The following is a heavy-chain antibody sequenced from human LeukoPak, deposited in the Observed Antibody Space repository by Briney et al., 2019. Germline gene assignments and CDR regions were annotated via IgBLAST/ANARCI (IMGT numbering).Heavy chain of an antibody. CDR1: GYTFTSYD. CDR3: ARADGYTENYYDSSGPGDY. J-gene: IGHJ4*02. CDR2: MNPNSGNT. D-gene: IGHD3-22*01. V-gene: IGHV1-8*03. Sequence: GASVKVSCKASGYTFTSYDINWVRQATGQGLEWMGWMNPNSGNTGYAQKFQGRVTITRNTSISTAYMELSSLRSEDTAVYYCARADGYTENYYDSSGPGDYWGQGTLVTVSS.